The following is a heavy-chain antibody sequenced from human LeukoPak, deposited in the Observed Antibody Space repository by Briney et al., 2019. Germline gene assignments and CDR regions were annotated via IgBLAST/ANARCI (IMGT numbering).Heavy chain of an antibody. D-gene: IGHD6-19*01. CDR2: ISYDGSNK. CDR3: ARVVSPRRGSSGWYDPFFDY. V-gene: IGHV3-30-3*01. J-gene: IGHJ4*02. CDR1: GFTFSSYA. Sequence: GGSLRLSCAASGFTFSSYAMHWVRQAPGKGLEWVAVISYDGSNKYYADSVKGRFTISRDNSKNTLYLQMNSLRAEDTAVYYCARVVSPRRGSSGWYDPFFDYWGQGTLVTVSS.